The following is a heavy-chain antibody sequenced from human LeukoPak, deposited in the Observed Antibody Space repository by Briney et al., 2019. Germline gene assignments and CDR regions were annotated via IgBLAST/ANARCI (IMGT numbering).Heavy chain of an antibody. J-gene: IGHJ4*02. CDR3: ARDRREYIAAAGPPDFDY. D-gene: IGHD6-13*01. CDR2: ISVYTGNT. Sequence: GASVKVSCKASGYIFTSYGISWVRQAPGQGLEWMGWISVYTGNTNYAHKLQGRVTMTTDTSTSTAYMELRSLRSDDTAVYYCARDRREYIAAAGPPDFDYWGQGTLVTVSS. V-gene: IGHV1-18*01. CDR1: GYIFTSYG.